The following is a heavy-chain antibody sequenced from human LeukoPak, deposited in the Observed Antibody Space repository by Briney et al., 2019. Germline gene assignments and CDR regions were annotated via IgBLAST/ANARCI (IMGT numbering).Heavy chain of an antibody. V-gene: IGHV3-74*01. CDR3: IREVQVRASASLGL. J-gene: IGHJ4*01. CDR1: GFTISGFW. CDR2: MNSAGTTI. Sequence: PEGPLRLSCAASGFTISGFWMHWVRQVPGEGLVWVARMNSAGTTINYADSVKGRFTISRDNARNTLHLQMNNLSLEDTAVYFCIREVQVRASASLGLWGRGTLVTVS. D-gene: IGHD1-1*01.